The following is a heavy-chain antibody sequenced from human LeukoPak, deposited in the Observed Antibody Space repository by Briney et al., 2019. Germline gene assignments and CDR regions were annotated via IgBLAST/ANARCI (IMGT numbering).Heavy chain of an antibody. Sequence: GGSLRLSCAASGFTFSSYAMNWVRQAPGKGLEWVSAISGSGGSTYYADSVKGRFTISRDNSKNTLYLQMNSLRAEDTAVYYCAKDRPSSGWYGGDWFDPWGQGTLVTVSS. CDR1: GFTFSSYA. CDR2: ISGSGGST. J-gene: IGHJ5*02. D-gene: IGHD6-19*01. V-gene: IGHV3-23*01. CDR3: AKDRPSSGWYGGDWFDP.